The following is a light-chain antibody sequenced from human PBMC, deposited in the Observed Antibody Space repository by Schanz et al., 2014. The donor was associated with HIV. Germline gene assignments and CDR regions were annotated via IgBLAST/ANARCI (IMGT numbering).Light chain of an antibody. V-gene: IGKV2-28*01. Sequence: DIVMTQSPLSLPVTPGEPASISCRSSQSLLHSNGYNYLDWYLQKPGQSPQLLIYLGSNRASGVPDRFSGGGSGTDFTLKISRVETEDVGIYYCMQALQSPLTFGGGTKVELK. CDR2: LGS. J-gene: IGKJ4*01. CDR3: MQALQSPLT. CDR1: QSLLHSNGYNY.